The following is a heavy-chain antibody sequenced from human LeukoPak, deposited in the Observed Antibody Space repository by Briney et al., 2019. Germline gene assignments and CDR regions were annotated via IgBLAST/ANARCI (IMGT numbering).Heavy chain of an antibody. CDR2: ISSSSSYI. J-gene: IGHJ4*02. CDR1: GFTFSSYS. CDR3: ARPPLGIAAAGTDY. V-gene: IGHV3-21*01. D-gene: IGHD6-13*01. Sequence: GGSLRLSCAASGFTFSSYSMNWVRQAPGKGLEWVSSISSSSSYIYYADSVKGRFTISRDNAKNSLYLQMNSLRAEDTAVYYCARPPLGIAAAGTDYWGQGTLVTVSS.